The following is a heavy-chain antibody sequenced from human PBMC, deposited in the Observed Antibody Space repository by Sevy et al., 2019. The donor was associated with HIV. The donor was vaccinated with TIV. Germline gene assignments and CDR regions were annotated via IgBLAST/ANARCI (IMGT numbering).Heavy chain of an antibody. CDR3: ARDSSSSWKDYDYYMDV. CDR1: GYTFTGYY. V-gene: IGHV1-2*02. J-gene: IGHJ6*03. D-gene: IGHD6-13*01. CDR2: INPNSGGT. Sequence: ASVKVSCKASGYTFTGYYMHWVRQAPGQGLEWMGWINPNSGGTNYAQKFQGRVTMTRDTSISTAYMELSRLRSDDTAVYYCARDSSSSWKDYDYYMDVWGKGTTVTVSS.